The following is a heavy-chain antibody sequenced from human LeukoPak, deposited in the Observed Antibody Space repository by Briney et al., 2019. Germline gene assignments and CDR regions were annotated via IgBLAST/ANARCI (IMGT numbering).Heavy chain of an antibody. J-gene: IGHJ4*02. CDR2: INHSGST. CDR3: ARDRYYYGSGSPYFDY. V-gene: IGHV4-34*01. D-gene: IGHD3-10*01. CDR1: GGSFSGYY. Sequence: PSETLSLTCAVYGGSFSGYYWSWIRQPPGKGLEWIGEINHSGSTNYNPSLKSRVTISVDTSKKQFSLKLSSVTAAETAVYYCARDRYYYGSGSPYFDYWGQGTLVTVSS.